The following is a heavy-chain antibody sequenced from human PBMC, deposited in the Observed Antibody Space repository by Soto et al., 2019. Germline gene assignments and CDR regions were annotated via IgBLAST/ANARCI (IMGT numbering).Heavy chain of an antibody. CDR3: ARGRGYCSGGSCYNPSYYGMDV. Sequence: QVQLQQWGAGLLKPSETLSLTCAVYGGSFSGYYWSWIRQPPGKGLEWIGEINHSGSTNYNPSLKSRVTISVDTSKNQFSLKLSSVTAADTAVYYCARGRGYCSGGSCYNPSYYGMDVWGQGTTVTVSS. D-gene: IGHD2-15*01. CDR2: INHSGST. CDR1: GGSFSGYY. J-gene: IGHJ6*02. V-gene: IGHV4-34*01.